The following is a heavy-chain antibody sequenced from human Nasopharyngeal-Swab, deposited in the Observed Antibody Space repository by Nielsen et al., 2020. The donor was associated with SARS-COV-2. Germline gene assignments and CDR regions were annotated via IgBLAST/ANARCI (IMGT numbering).Heavy chain of an antibody. Sequence: GESLKISCAASGFTFSSYSMNWVRQAPGKGLEWVSSISSSSYIYYADSVKGRFTISRDNAKNSLYLQMNSLRAEDTAVYYCASWGLPIPYWGQGTLVTVSS. J-gene: IGHJ4*02. D-gene: IGHD2-21*01. CDR1: GFTFSSYS. V-gene: IGHV3-21*01. CDR3: ASWGLPIPY. CDR2: ISSSSYI.